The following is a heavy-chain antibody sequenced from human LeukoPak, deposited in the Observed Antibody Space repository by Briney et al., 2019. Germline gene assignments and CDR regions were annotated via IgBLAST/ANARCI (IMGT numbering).Heavy chain of an antibody. CDR3: ARDGSYSSGWYEAFDI. CDR1: GYTFTSYD. CDR2: ISSSSSYI. D-gene: IGHD6-19*01. Sequence: SCKASGYTFTSYDINWVRQAPGKGLEWVSSISSSSSYIYYADSVKGRFTISRDNAKNSLYLQMNSLRAEDTAVYYCARDGSYSSGWYEAFDIWGQGTMVTVSS. J-gene: IGHJ3*02. V-gene: IGHV3-21*01.